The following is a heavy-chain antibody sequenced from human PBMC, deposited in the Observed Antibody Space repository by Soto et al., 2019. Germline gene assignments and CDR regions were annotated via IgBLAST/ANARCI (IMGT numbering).Heavy chain of an antibody. J-gene: IGHJ5*02. CDR1: GYIFTNYY. Sequence: QVQLVQSGTEVKRPGASVKLSCEASGYIFTNYYIHWVRQAPGHGLEWMGIINPRDGRTTFALKFQGRVTLTSDTSTGTVYMELSSLSYEDTAVYYCAWDGYAYGPYNYFGHWGQGTLVTVSS. CDR2: INPRDGRT. V-gene: IGHV1-46*01. CDR3: AWDGYAYGPYNYFGH. D-gene: IGHD5-18*01.